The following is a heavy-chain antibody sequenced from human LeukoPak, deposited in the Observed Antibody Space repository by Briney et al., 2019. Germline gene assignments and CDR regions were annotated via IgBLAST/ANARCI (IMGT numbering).Heavy chain of an antibody. V-gene: IGHV1-18*01. J-gene: IGHJ4*02. CDR3: ARASTRGYSGYALW. Sequence: ASVTVSCKASGYTFTSYGISWVRQAPGQGLEWMGWISAYNGNTNYAQKLQGRVTMTTDTSTSTAYMELRSLGSDDTAVYYCARASTRGYSGYALWWGQGTLVTVSS. CDR2: ISAYNGNT. CDR1: GYTFTSYG. D-gene: IGHD5-12*01.